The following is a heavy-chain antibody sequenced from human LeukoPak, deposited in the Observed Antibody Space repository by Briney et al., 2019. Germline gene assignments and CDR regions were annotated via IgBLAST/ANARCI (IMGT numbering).Heavy chain of an antibody. V-gene: IGHV4-59*01. Sequence: SETLSLTCTVSGGSISSYYWSWIRQPPGKGLEWIGYISYSGSTSYNPSLKSRVTISVDTSKSQFSLKLSSVTAADTAVYYCARDRAYGSGKYYFDYWGQGTLVTVSS. D-gene: IGHD3-10*01. CDR3: ARDRAYGSGKYYFDY. CDR2: ISYSGST. J-gene: IGHJ4*02. CDR1: GGSISSYY.